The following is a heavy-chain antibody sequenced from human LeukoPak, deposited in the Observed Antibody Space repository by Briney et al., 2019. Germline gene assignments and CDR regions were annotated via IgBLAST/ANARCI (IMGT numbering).Heavy chain of an antibody. V-gene: IGHV3-74*01. CDR3: ARSPYYYGMDV. Sequence: GGSLRLSCAASGFTFSSYWMHWVRQAPGKGLVWVSHINSDGSSTSYADSVKGRLTISRDNAKNTVYLQMNSLRAEDTALYYCARSPYYYGMDVWGQGTTVTVSS. CDR1: GFTFSSYW. J-gene: IGHJ6*02. CDR2: INSDGSST.